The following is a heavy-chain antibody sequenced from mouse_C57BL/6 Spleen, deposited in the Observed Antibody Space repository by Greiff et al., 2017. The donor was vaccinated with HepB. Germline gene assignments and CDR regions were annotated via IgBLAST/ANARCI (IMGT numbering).Heavy chain of an antibody. CDR2: IYPGSGST. Sequence: VQLQQSGAELVKPGASVKMSCKASGYTFTSYWITWVKQRPGQGLEWIGDIYPGSGSTNYNEKFKSKATLTVDTSSSTAYMQLSSLTSEDSAVYYCARSGVTTGRLDYWGQGTTLTVSS. CDR3: ARSGVTTGRLDY. CDR1: GYTFTSYW. J-gene: IGHJ2*01. D-gene: IGHD2-2*01. V-gene: IGHV1-55*01.